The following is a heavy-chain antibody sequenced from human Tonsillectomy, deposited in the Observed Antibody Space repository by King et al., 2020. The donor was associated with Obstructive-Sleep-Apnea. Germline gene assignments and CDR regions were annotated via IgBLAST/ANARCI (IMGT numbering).Heavy chain of an antibody. J-gene: IGHJ5*02. Sequence: VQLVQSGTEMKNPGASVKVSCKASGYNFGDYGISWVRQAPGQGPEWLGWIRVYNGDTKYAQKFQGSLSLTTDTYTGTVYMELRSLTSDDTAVYYCARDELKHITMYRDSYTWFGPWGQGTLVTVSS. CDR2: IRVYNGDT. CDR3: ARDELKHITMYRDSYTWFGP. D-gene: IGHD1/OR15-1a*01. CDR1: GYNFGDYG. V-gene: IGHV1-18*01.